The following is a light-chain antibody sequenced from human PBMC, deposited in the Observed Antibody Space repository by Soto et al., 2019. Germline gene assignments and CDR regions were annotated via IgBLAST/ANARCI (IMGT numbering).Light chain of an antibody. CDR2: EVS. CDR1: SSDIGGYNY. Sequence: VLTQPASVSGSPGQSITISCAGTSSDIGGYNYVSWYQQHPGKAPKVMIYEVSNRPSGVSNRFSGSKSGNTASLTISGLHAEDEADYYCSSYTSSSTLYVFGSGTKVTVL. J-gene: IGLJ1*01. V-gene: IGLV2-14*01. CDR3: SSYTSSSTLYV.